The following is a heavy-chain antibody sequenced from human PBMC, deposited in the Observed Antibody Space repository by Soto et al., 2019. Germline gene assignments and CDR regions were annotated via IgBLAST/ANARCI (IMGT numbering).Heavy chain of an antibody. CDR3: ARDYYDSSGSAWFDP. Sequence: ASVKVSCKASGYTFTSYGISWVRQAPGQGLEWMGWISAYNGNTIYAQKLQGRVTMTTDTSTSTAYMELTSLRSDDTAVYYCARDYYDSSGSAWFDPWGQGTLVTVSS. CDR2: ISAYNGNT. V-gene: IGHV1-18*01. CDR1: GYTFTSYG. D-gene: IGHD3-22*01. J-gene: IGHJ5*02.